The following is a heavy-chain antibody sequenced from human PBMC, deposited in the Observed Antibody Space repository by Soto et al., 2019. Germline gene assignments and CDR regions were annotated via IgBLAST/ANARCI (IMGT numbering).Heavy chain of an antibody. D-gene: IGHD3-3*01. CDR2: IDHSGYT. Sequence: SETLSLTCAVYGGSFSGYYWNWIRQPPGKGLEWIGEIDHSGYTNYNPTLKSRVTISVDTSKNQFSLRLTSVTAADTAVYYCARVRDWFDPWGQGTLVTVSS. J-gene: IGHJ5*02. V-gene: IGHV4-34*01. CDR3: ARVRDWFDP. CDR1: GGSFSGYY.